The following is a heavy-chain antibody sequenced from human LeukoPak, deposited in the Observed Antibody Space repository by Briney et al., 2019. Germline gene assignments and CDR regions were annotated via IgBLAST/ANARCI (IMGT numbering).Heavy chain of an antibody. Sequence: ASVKVSSKASGYTFTSYYMHWVRQAPGQGLEWMGIINPSGGSTSYAQKFQGRVTMTRDTSTSTVYMELSSLRSEDTAVYYCARAGWGTYDAFDIWGQGTMVTVSS. CDR1: GYTFTSYY. D-gene: IGHD1-7*01. CDR3: ARAGWGTYDAFDI. J-gene: IGHJ3*02. CDR2: INPSGGST. V-gene: IGHV1-46*01.